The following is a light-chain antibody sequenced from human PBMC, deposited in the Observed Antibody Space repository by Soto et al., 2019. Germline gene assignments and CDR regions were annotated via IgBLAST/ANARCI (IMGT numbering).Light chain of an antibody. V-gene: IGKV1-17*01. Sequence: DIQMTQSPSSLSASVGDRVTITCRASQGIRNDLGWFQQNPGKAPNRLIYAASSLQSGVPSRFSGSGSGTEFSLTVRSLQPEDFASSYCLQQSSYPPLTFGGRTSVEIK. CDR3: LQQSSYPPLT. J-gene: IGKJ4*02. CDR1: QGIRND. CDR2: AAS.